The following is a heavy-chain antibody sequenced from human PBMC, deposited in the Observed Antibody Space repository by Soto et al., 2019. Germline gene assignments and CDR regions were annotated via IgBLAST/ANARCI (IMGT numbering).Heavy chain of an antibody. CDR2: IYYSGST. J-gene: IGHJ4*02. CDR3: ARVPTGGGIAVAGTDY. D-gene: IGHD6-19*01. V-gene: IGHV4-30-4*01. CDR1: GGSISSGDYY. Sequence: QVQLQESGPGLVKPSQTLSLTCTVSGGSISSGDYYWSWIRQPPGKGLEWIGYIYYSGSTYYNPSLKSRVTISVDTSKNQCSLKLSSVAAADTAVYYCARVPTGGGIAVAGTDYWGQGTLVTVSS.